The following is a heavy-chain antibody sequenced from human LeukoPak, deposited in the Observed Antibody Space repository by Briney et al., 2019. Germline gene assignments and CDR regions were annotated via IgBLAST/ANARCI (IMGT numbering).Heavy chain of an antibody. CDR1: GYSFTSYW. Sequence: GESLKISCKGSGYSFTSYWIGWVRQMPGKGLEWMGIIYPGDSDTRYSPPFQGQVTISADKSISTAYLQWSSLKASDTAMYYCARPNYYDSSGSAMDVWGKGTTVTVSS. CDR3: ARPNYYDSSGSAMDV. J-gene: IGHJ6*03. CDR2: IYPGDSDT. V-gene: IGHV5-51*01. D-gene: IGHD3-22*01.